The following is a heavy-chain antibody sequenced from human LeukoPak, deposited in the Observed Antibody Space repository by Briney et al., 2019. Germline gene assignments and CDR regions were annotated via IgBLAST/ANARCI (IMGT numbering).Heavy chain of an antibody. CDR1: GFTFSSYA. CDR3: ARLKVPAASSAFDI. D-gene: IGHD2-2*01. J-gene: IGHJ3*02. Sequence: GGSLRLSCAASGFTFSSYAMHWVRQAPGKGLEYVSAISSNGGSTYYANSVKGRFTISRDNSKNTLYLQMGSLRAEYMAVYYCARLKVPAASSAFDIWGQGTMVTVSS. CDR2: ISSNGGST. V-gene: IGHV3-64*01.